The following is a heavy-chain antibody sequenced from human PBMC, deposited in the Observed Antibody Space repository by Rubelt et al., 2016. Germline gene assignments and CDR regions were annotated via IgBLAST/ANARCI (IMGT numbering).Heavy chain of an antibody. CDR2: ISGSAGMT. CDR1: GFSFNTYA. D-gene: IGHD3-22*01. V-gene: IGHV3-23*01. Sequence: VGSLRLSCAASGFSFNTYAMSWVRQAPGKGLEWVSAISGSAGMTYYSDSVKGRFTLSRDNSKNTLFLQMNSLRPEDTAIYYCARGHYDSSIVDYWGQGTLVTVSS. CDR3: ARGHYDSSIVDY. J-gene: IGHJ4*02.